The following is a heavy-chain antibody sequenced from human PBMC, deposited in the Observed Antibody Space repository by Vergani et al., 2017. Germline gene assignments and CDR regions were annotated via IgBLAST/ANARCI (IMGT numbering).Heavy chain of an antibody. CDR2: IYPADSDT. J-gene: IGHJ4*02. Sequence: EVALVQSGPEMRKPGESLTIPCKGSEYSFGHYWIGWVRQMPGKGLEWMGIIYPADSDTRYSPSFQGQVTISADKSISTAFLQWDSLKASDTALYYCARHTTYTDSWGQGTLVTVSS. CDR1: EYSFGHYW. V-gene: IGHV5-51*01. CDR3: ARHTTYTDS. D-gene: IGHD1-1*01.